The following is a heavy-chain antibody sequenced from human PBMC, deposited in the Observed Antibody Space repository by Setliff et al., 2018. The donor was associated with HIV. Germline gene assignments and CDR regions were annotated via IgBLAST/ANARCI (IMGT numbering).Heavy chain of an antibody. V-gene: IGHV3-21*06. Sequence: GGSLRLSCAASGLTLGDYGMVWVRQAPGKGLEWVSSISPSSVYLNYADSMKGRVTISRDNAKNSLYLQMNSLRAEDTAVYYCAKDSGVWGSYQDVWGKGTTVTVSS. CDR3: AKDSGVWGSYQDV. J-gene: IGHJ6*04. CDR1: GLTLGDYG. CDR2: ISPSSVYL. D-gene: IGHD3-16*02.